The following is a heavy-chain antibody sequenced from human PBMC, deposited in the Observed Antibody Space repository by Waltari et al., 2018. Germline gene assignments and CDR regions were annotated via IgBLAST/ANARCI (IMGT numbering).Heavy chain of an antibody. CDR3: ARERGAAAGPRYFDY. Sequence: QVQLVQSGAEVKKPGSSVKVSCKASGGTFSSDAISWVRQAPGQGLEWMGGIIPIFGTANYAQKCQGRVTITADESTSTAYMERSSLRSEDTAVYYCARERGAAAGPRYFDYWGQGTLVTVSS. D-gene: IGHD6-13*01. J-gene: IGHJ4*02. V-gene: IGHV1-69*01. CDR2: IIPIFGTA. CDR1: GGTFSSDA.